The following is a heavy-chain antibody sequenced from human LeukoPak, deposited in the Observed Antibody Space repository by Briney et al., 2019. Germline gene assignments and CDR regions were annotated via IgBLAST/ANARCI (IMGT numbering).Heavy chain of an antibody. CDR2: TSSSDAGT. D-gene: IGHD3-3*01. CDR3: AEDAPPITIFGVVPTRWFDP. V-gene: IGHV3-23*01. J-gene: IGHJ5*02. CDR1: GGSISSSSYY. Sequence: ETLSLTCTVSGGSISSSSYYWGWVRQAPGKGLEWVSATSSSDAGTYYADSVRGRFTISRDNSKNTLYLQMNSLRAEDTAVYYCAEDAPPITIFGVVPTRWFDPWGQGTLVTVSS.